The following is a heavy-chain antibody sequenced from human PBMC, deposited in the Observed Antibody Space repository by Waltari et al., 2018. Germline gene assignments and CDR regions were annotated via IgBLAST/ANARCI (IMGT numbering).Heavy chain of an antibody. V-gene: IGHV3-30*02. Sequence: QVQLVESGGGVVQPGGSLRLSCAASGFTFSSYGMHWVRQAPGKGLEWVAFIRYDGSNKYYADSVKGRFTISRDNSKNTLYLQMNSLRAEDTAVYYCAKDAPSLYYYDSSGPDYWGQGTLVTVSS. CDR1: GFTFSSYG. CDR2: IRYDGSNK. D-gene: IGHD3-22*01. CDR3: AKDAPSLYYYDSSGPDY. J-gene: IGHJ4*02.